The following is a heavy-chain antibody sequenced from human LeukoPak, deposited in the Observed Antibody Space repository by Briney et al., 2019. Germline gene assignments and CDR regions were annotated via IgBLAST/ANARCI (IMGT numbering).Heavy chain of an antibody. CDR2: IYYSGST. CDR3: ARRAWAAAGTTMNWFDP. CDR1: GGSISSYY. D-gene: IGHD6-13*01. J-gene: IGHJ5*02. V-gene: IGHV4-59*12. Sequence: SETLSLTCTVSGGSISSYYWSWIRQPPGKGLEWIGYIYYSGSTNYNPSLKSRVTISVDTSKNQFSLKLSSVTAADTAVYYCARRAWAAAGTTMNWFDPWGQGTLVTVSS.